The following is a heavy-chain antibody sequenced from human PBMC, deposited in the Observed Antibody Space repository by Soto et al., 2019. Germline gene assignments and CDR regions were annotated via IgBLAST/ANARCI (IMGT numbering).Heavy chain of an antibody. V-gene: IGHV1-18*01. CDR1: GYDFTTYA. CDR3: ARGRYWDY. D-gene: IGHD2-8*02. CDR2: ISAHNGNT. J-gene: IGHJ4*02. Sequence: QVHLVQSGAEVKKPGASVKVSCKGSGYDFTTYAITWMRQAPGQGLEWMAWISAHNGNTDYAQKLQGRVTVTRDTSPSTAYMELRSLISDDTAVYYCARGRYWDYWGQGALVTVS.